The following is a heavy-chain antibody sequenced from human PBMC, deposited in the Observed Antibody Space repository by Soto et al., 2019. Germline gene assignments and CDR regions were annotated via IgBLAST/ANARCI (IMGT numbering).Heavy chain of an antibody. V-gene: IGHV1-3*01. CDR1: GYTFSTYA. Sequence: QVQLVQSGAEVKKPGASVRVSCKASGYTFSTYAMHWVRQAPGQRLEWMGWINAGNGNTKYSQTFQGRVTFTRDTSASTAYMALSSLRSEATAVCYCASPSYGSGHFSLGQGALVTVSS. D-gene: IGHD3-10*01. J-gene: IGHJ5*02. CDR3: ASPSYGSGHFS. CDR2: INAGNGNT.